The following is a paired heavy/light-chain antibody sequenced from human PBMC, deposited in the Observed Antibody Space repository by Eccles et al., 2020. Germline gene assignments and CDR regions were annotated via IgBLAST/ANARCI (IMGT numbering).Heavy chain of an antibody. CDR1: GYTFTGYY. Sequence: QVQLVQSGAEVKKPGASVKVSCKASGYTFTGYYMYWVRQAPGEGLEWMGWINPNTGGTKYAQKFQGRVTMTRDTSISTAYMEVSRLRSDDTAVYYCARPPNYNFYGMDVWGQGTTVTVFS. CDR2: INPNTGGT. D-gene: IGHD3-3*01. J-gene: IGHJ6*02. CDR3: ARPPNYNFYGMDV. V-gene: IGHV1-2*02.
Light chain of an antibody. CDR3: SSYAGSNNLV. CDR2: EVY. J-gene: IGLJ3*02. CDR1: SSDIGGYDS. V-gene: IGLV2-8*01. Sequence: QSALTQPPSASGSPGQSVTISCTGTSSDIGGYDSVSWYQQHPGKAPKLIIYEVYKRPSGVPDRFSGSKSANTASLTVSGLQAEDEADYYCSSYAGSNNLVFGGGTELTVL.